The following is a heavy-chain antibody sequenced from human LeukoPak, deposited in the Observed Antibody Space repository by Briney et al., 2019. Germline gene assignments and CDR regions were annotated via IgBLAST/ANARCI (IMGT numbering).Heavy chain of an antibody. CDR2: FDPEDGET. CDR3: ATDLGQGGYSYGYEDY. D-gene: IGHD5-18*01. J-gene: IGHJ4*02. CDR1: GYTLTELS. Sequence: ASVKVSCKVSGYTLTELSMHWVRQAPGKGLEWMGGFDPEDGETIYAQKFQGRVTMTEDTSTDTAYMELSSLRSEDAAVYYCATDLGQGGYSYGYEDYWGQGTLVTVSS. V-gene: IGHV1-24*01.